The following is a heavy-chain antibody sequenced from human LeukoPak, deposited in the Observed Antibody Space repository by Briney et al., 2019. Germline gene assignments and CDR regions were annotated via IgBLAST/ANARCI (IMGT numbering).Heavy chain of an antibody. Sequence: PSETLSLTCAVYGGPFSSYYWTWLRQSPGKGLEWIGEINHNKTTNYNPSLTSRVTISVDTSKNQFSLNLTSVTAADTAVYYCAHSSSSLPTDSWGQGNLVIVSS. CDR1: GGPFSSYY. V-gene: IGHV4-34*01. CDR2: INHNKTT. J-gene: IGHJ4*02. CDR3: AHSSSSLPTDS. D-gene: IGHD6-6*01.